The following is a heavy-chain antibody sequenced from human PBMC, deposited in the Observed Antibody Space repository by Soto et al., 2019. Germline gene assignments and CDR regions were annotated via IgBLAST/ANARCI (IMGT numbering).Heavy chain of an antibody. D-gene: IGHD1-1*01. V-gene: IGHV3-72*01. CDR2: IRNEPCGYTT. J-gene: IGHJ4*02. CDR1: GFSLSDHY. CDR3: ADVTWNREYLP. Sequence: EVQLVASGGGLVQPGGSLRLSCVASGFSLSDHYMDWVRQAPGKGLEWLGLIRNEPCGYTTNYAASVKGRFTISRDDSKNSLFLQMDSLTAEDAAIYYCADVTWNREYLPWGQGTLVTVSS.